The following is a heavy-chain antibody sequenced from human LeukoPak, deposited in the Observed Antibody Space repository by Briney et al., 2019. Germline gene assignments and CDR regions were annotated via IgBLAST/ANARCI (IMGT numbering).Heavy chain of an antibody. V-gene: IGHV3-30*18. CDR3: AKEGRYCSGGSCYSGYYFDY. J-gene: IGHJ4*02. Sequence: GGSLRLSCAASGFTFSSYGMHWVRQAPGKGLEWVAVISYDGSDKYYADSVKGRFTISRDNSKNTLYLQMNSLRAEDTAVYYCAKEGRYCSGGSCYSGYYFDYWGQGTLVTVSS. CDR1: GFTFSSYG. D-gene: IGHD2-15*01. CDR2: ISYDGSDK.